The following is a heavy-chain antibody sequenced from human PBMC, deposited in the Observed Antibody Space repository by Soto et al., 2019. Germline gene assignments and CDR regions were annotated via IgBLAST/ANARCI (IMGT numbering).Heavy chain of an antibody. CDR3: AQKGPEDWPLDY. J-gene: IGHJ4*02. CDR2: IYWYYSK. V-gene: IGHV2-5*01. D-gene: IGHD3-9*01. Sequence: QITLKESGPTLVRPTQTLTLTCAFSGFSLSTSGVGVCWIRQPPVKALEWLAVIYWYYSKHYSPSLRSRLTITQDTSKNQVVLTMTNMDPMDPGTYYCAQKGPEDWPLDYWGQGTLVTVSS. CDR1: GFSLSTSGVG.